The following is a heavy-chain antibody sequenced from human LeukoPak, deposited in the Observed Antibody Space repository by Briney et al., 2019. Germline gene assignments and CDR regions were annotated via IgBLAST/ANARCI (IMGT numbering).Heavy chain of an antibody. V-gene: IGHV1-18*01. Sequence: ASVKVSCKASGYTFTTYNINWVRQAPGQGLEWMGWISGYNGNTNYAQKLQGRVTMTTDTSTSTAYMELRSLKSDDTAVYYCARDSGSYSFDAFDIWGQGTMVTVSS. CDR2: ISGYNGNT. CDR1: GYTFTTYN. D-gene: IGHD1-26*01. CDR3: ARDSGSYSFDAFDI. J-gene: IGHJ3*02.